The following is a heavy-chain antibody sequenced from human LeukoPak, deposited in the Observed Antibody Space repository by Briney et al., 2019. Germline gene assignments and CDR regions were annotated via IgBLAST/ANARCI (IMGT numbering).Heavy chain of an antibody. CDR2: ISSNGGST. CDR1: GFTFSSYA. Sequence: GGSLRLSCAASGFTFSSYAMHWVRQAPGKGLEYVPAISSNGGSTYYANSVKGRFTISRDNSKNTLYLQMGSLRAEDMAVYYCARDGRGSYPIYYFDYWGQGTLVTVSS. CDR3: ARDGRGSYPIYYFDY. D-gene: IGHD1-26*01. V-gene: IGHV3-64*01. J-gene: IGHJ4*02.